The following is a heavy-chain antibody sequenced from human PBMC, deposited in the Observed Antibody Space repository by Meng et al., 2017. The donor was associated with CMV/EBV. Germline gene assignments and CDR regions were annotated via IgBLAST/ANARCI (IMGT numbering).Heavy chain of an antibody. V-gene: IGHV4-59*01. J-gene: IGHJ4*02. D-gene: IGHD1-26*01. Sequence: GSLRLPCTVSGVSISSYYWSWIRQPPGKGLEWIGHIYYSGSINYNPSLKSRVTMSVDTSKNQFSLKLSSVTAADTAVYYCASQYSGTYYREFDYWGQGTLVTVSS. CDR1: GVSISSYY. CDR2: IYYSGSI. CDR3: ASQYSGTYYREFDY.